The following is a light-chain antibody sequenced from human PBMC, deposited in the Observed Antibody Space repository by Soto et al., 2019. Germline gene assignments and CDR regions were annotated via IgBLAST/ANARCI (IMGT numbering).Light chain of an antibody. CDR1: QSISSW. Sequence: DIQMTQSQSSLSASVGDRVTITCRASQSISSWLAWYQQKPGKAPRLLLYDASSLETGVPSRFSGSGSGTDFTFTISSLQPEDIATYYCQHYDHLPIPFGQGTLLAIK. CDR3: QHYDHLPIP. CDR2: DAS. J-gene: IGKJ5*01. V-gene: IGKV1-33*01.